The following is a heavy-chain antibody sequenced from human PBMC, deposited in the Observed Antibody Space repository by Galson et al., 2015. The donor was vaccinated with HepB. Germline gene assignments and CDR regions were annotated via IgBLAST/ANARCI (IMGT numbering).Heavy chain of an antibody. Sequence: SVKVSCKASGYTFTTYAMNWVRQAPGQGLEWMGWINTNTGNPTYAQGFTGRFVLSWDTSVSTAYLQISSLKAEDTAVYYRARDPGYCSGGSCYSRRFYYFDYWGQGTLVTVSS. J-gene: IGHJ4*02. CDR1: GYTFTTYA. V-gene: IGHV7-4-1*02. CDR3: ARDPGYCSGGSCYSRRFYYFDY. CDR2: INTNTGNP. D-gene: IGHD2-15*01.